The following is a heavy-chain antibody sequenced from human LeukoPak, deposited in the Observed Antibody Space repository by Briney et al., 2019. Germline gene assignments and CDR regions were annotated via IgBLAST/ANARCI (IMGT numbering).Heavy chain of an antibody. Sequence: GGSLRLSCAASGFTFTSYAMSRVRQAPGKGLEWVSAISGSGAKTYYPDSVKGRSTISRDNSKNTLYLQMNSLRAEDTAVYYCAKWGFLEWLLSMFDYWGQGTLVTVSS. CDR1: GFTFTSYA. CDR2: ISGSGAKT. CDR3: AKWGFLEWLLSMFDY. J-gene: IGHJ4*02. V-gene: IGHV3-23*01. D-gene: IGHD3-3*01.